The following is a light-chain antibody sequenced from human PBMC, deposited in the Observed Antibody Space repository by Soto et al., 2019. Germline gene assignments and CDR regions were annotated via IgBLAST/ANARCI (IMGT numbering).Light chain of an antibody. Sequence: IHMTQSPSSLSASLGDRVTLPXQARQGIYMFFNWYQQDPGKXPQLLXXXXSXLQSWVPSRSSGGGVGTDFTLTIRGLQPEDFATYYCQQSYSSQYTFGPGTKVDIK. CDR2: XXS. J-gene: IGKJ3*01. CDR3: QQSYSSQYT. CDR1: QGIYMF. V-gene: IGKV1-39*01.